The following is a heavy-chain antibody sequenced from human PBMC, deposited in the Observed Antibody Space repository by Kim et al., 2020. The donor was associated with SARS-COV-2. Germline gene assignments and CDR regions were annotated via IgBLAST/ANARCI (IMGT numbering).Heavy chain of an antibody. CDR1: GFTFSAYA. V-gene: IGHV3-23*01. Sequence: GGSLRLSCAASGFTFSAYAMSWARQGPGKGLEWVSTISNSGLGTHYADSVKGRFTISRDNSKNTLFLQMNYLTAEDTAIYYCEDSDYWGQGSLVTVSS. CDR2: ISNSGLGT. J-gene: IGHJ4*02. CDR3: EDSDY.